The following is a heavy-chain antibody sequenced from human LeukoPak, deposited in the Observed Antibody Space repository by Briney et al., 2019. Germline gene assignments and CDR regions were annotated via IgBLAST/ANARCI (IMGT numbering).Heavy chain of an antibody. V-gene: IGHV3-7*01. CDR3: ARWAIFGGDGAYYYYGMDV. CDR1: GFTFSSYW. Sequence: GGSLRRSCAASGFTFSSYWMSWVRQAPGKGLEWVANIKQAGSEKYYVDSVKGRFTISRDNAKNSLYLQMNSLRAEDTAVYYCARWAIFGGDGAYYYYGMDVWGQGTTVTVSS. CDR2: IKQAGSEK. J-gene: IGHJ6*02. D-gene: IGHD3-3*01.